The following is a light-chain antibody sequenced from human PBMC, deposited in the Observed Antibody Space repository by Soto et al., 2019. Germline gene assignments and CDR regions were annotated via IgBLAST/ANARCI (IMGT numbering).Light chain of an antibody. CDR1: SNDVGGYNY. CDR3: SSYTASTTSCV. J-gene: IGLJ1*01. CDR2: DVS. V-gene: IGLV2-14*01. Sequence: QSALTQPASVSGSPGQSITISCTGTSNDVGGYNYVSWYQQYPDKAPTLIIYDVSTRPSGVSTRFSGSKSGNRASLTISGLQAEDEADYYCSSYTASTTSCVFGTGPKVTVL.